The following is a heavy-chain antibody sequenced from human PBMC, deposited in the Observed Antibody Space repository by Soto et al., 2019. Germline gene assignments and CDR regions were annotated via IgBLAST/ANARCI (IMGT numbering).Heavy chain of an antibody. CDR2: IHGGDSNT. V-gene: IGHV5-51*01. CDR3: ARRVTSSTGWDY. D-gene: IGHD6-19*01. CDR1: GYMFTNYW. Sequence: EVQLVQSGAEVKKPGESLKISCMGSGYMFTNYWIGWVRQMPGKGLEWMGIIHGGDSNTRYSPSFDGQVTISTDKSINTAYLQWSSLKASDTAMYYCARRVTSSTGWDYWGQVTLVNVSS. J-gene: IGHJ4*02.